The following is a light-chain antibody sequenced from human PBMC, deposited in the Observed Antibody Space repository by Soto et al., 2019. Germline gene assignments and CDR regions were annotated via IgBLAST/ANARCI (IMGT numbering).Light chain of an antibody. CDR2: AAS. CDR3: QQSHSTPWT. CDR1: QSISTY. V-gene: IGKV1-39*01. J-gene: IGKJ1*01. Sequence: DIQMTQSPSSLSASLGDRVIITCRASQSISTYLNWYQQKPGKAPNLLIYAASSLRRGVPSRFNGSGSGTDFTLTISSLQPEDFATYFCQQSHSTPWTFGQGSKVEIK.